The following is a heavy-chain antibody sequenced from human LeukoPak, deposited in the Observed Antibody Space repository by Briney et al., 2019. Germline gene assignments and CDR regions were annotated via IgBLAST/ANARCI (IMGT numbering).Heavy chain of an antibody. CDR1: GFTFSSYA. CDR3: ARDPRALTIFGVVIDY. Sequence: RRSLRLSCAASGFTFSSYAMHWVRQAPGKGLEWVAVISYDGSNKYYADSVKGRFTISRDNSKNTLYLQMNSLRAEDTAVYYCARDPRALTIFGVVIDYWGQGTLVTVSS. V-gene: IGHV3-30-3*01. J-gene: IGHJ4*02. CDR2: ISYDGSNK. D-gene: IGHD3-3*01.